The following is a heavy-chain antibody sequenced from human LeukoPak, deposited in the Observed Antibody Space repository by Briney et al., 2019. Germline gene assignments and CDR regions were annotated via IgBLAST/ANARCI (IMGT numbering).Heavy chain of an antibody. J-gene: IGHJ4*02. V-gene: IGHV4-39*01. D-gene: IGHD3-3*01. CDR3: ARRRKYYDFWSGYYDDY. CDR2: IYYSGST. Sequence: PSETLSLTCAVSGGSISSSSYYWGWIRQPPGKGLEWIGSIYYSGSTYYNPSLKSRVTISVDTSKNQFSLKLSSVTAADTAVYYCARRRKYYDFWSGYYDDYWGQGTLVTVSS. CDR1: GGSISSSSYY.